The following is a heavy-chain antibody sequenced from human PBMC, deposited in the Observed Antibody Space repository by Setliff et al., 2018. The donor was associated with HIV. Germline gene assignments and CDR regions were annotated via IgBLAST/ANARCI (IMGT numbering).Heavy chain of an antibody. D-gene: IGHD3-3*01. CDR1: GYTFTGYY. CDR3: ARLPFITIFGVLNGDDGFDI. J-gene: IGHJ3*02. Sequence: ASVKVSCKASGYTFTGYYMHWVRQAPGQGLEWMGWINPNTGGTNYAQKFQGWVTMTRDTSISTAYMEVSRLRPDDTAVYYCARLPFITIFGVLNGDDGFDIWGQGTMVTVSS. CDR2: INPNTGGT. V-gene: IGHV1-2*04.